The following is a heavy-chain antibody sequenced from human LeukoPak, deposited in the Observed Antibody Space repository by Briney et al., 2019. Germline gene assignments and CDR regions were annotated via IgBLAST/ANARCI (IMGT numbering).Heavy chain of an antibody. J-gene: IGHJ1*01. V-gene: IGHV1-8*03. CDR2: MNPNSGNT. CDR1: GGTFSSYD. D-gene: IGHD6-19*01. CDR3: ARLTGYSSVKYFQH. Sequence: ASVKISCKASGGTFSSYDINWVRQATGQGLEWMGWMNPNSGNTGYAQKFQGRVTITRNTSISTAYMELSSLRSEDTAVYYCARLTGYSSVKYFQHWGQGTLVTVSS.